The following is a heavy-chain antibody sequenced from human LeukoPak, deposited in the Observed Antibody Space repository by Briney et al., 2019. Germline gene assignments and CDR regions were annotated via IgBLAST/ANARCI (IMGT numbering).Heavy chain of an antibody. CDR2: NNPNSGGT. CDR1: GYTFTGYY. V-gene: IGHV1-2*04. Sequence: GASVKVSCKASGYTFTGYYMHWVRQAPGQGLEWMGWNNPNSGGTNYAQKFQGWVTMTRDTSISTAYMELSRLRSDDTAVYYCARDLDSSSRGYFDYWGQGTLVTVSS. D-gene: IGHD6-13*01. J-gene: IGHJ4*02. CDR3: ARDLDSSSRGYFDY.